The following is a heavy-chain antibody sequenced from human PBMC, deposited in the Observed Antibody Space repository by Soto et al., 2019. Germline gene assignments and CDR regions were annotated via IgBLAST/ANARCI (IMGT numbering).Heavy chain of an antibody. CDR1: GGSISSYY. D-gene: IGHD2-15*01. CDR3: ARRSGGRCYNY. CDR2: IYYSGST. V-gene: IGHV4-59*08. J-gene: IGHJ4*02. Sequence: SETLSLTCTVSGGSISSYYWSWIRQPPGKGLEWIGYIYYSGSTNYNPSLKSRVTISVDTSKNQFSLKLTSVTAADTAVYYCARRSGGRCYNYWGRGTLVTVSS.